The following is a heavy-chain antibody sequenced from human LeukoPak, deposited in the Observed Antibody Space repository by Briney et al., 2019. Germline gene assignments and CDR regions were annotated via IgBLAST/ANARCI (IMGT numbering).Heavy chain of an antibody. CDR2: IYYSGST. CDR3: ARRPSGGYGENYYYYYYMDV. D-gene: IGHD4-17*01. Sequence: SETLSLTCTVSGGSISCSSYYWGWIRQPPGNGLEWIGRIYYSGSTYYNPSLKSRVTISVDTSKNQFSLKLNSVTAADTAVYYCARRPSGGYGENYYYYYYMDVWGKGTTVTISS. CDR1: GGSISCSSYY. J-gene: IGHJ6*03. V-gene: IGHV4-39*01.